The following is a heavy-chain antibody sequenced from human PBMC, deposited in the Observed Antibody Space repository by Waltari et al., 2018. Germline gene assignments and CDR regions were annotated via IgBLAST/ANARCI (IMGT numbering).Heavy chain of an antibody. D-gene: IGHD6-19*01. Sequence: EVQVVESGGGLLQPGGSLNLSCATSGFTFSGSTIHWVRQTSGKGLEWVGRIRRQPYNYATAYAASVIGRFTISRDDSRNTAYLQMNSLMTEDTAVYYCTAGAVTGTDFWGQGTLVTVSS. V-gene: IGHV3-73*01. CDR1: GFTFSGST. CDR3: TAGAVTGTDF. CDR2: IRRQPYNYAT. J-gene: IGHJ4*02.